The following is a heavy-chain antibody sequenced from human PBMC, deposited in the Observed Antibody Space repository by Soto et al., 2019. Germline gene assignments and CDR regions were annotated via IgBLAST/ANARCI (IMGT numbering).Heavy chain of an antibody. J-gene: IGHJ4*02. CDR1: GYSFTIYW. Sequence: GESLKISCNGSGYSFTIYWISLVLQMPGKGLEWMWRIDPSDSYTNYSPSFQGHVTISADKSISTAYLQWSSLKASDTAMYYCARHSYYYGSGSFDYWGQGTLVTVSS. CDR3: ARHSYYYGSGSFDY. D-gene: IGHD3-10*01. CDR2: IDPSDSYT. V-gene: IGHV5-10-1*01.